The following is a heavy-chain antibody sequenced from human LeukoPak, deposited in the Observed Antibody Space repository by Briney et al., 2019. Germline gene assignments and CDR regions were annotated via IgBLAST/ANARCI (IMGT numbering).Heavy chain of an antibody. Sequence: GGSLRLSCAASGFTFDDYGMSWVRQAPGKGLEWVSGINWNGGSTGYADSVKGRFTISRDNSQNTLYLQMNSLRPEDTAVYYCAKGGASVTRYVDYWGQGTLVTVSS. CDR2: INWNGGST. D-gene: IGHD4-17*01. CDR3: AKGGASVTRYVDY. J-gene: IGHJ4*02. CDR1: GFTFDDYG. V-gene: IGHV3-20*04.